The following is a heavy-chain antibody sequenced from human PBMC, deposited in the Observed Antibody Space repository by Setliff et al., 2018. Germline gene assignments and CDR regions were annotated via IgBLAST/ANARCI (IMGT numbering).Heavy chain of an antibody. CDR1: GGSISSGVYY. Sequence: LSLTCTVSGGSISSGVYYWGWIRQPPGKGLEWIGRIYHGGKTYYNTSLESRLTISVDTSKNQFSLKLRSVTAADTAVYYCAGTGTYRYFDSWGQGTLVTVSS. CDR3: AGTGTYRYFDS. D-gene: IGHD1-1*01. J-gene: IGHJ4*02. V-gene: IGHV4-39*01. CDR2: IYHGGKT.